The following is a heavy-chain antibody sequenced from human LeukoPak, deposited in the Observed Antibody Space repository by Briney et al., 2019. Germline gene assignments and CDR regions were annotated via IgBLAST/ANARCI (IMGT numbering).Heavy chain of an antibody. Sequence: KPSETLSLTCAVYGGSFSGYYWSWIRQPPGKGLEWIGEINHSGSTNYNPSLKSRVTISVDTSKNQFSLKLSSVTAADTAVYYCARRVGYYDSSGYRAYSMRFGPYYFDYWGQGTLVTVSS. CDR2: INHSGST. J-gene: IGHJ4*02. V-gene: IGHV4-34*01. CDR3: ARRVGYYDSSGYRAYSMRFGPYYFDY. D-gene: IGHD3-22*01. CDR1: GGSFSGYY.